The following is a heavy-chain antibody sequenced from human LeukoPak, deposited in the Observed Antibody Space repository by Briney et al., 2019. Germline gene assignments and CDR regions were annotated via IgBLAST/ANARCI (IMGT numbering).Heavy chain of an antibody. V-gene: IGHV3-48*04. J-gene: IGHJ4*02. D-gene: IGHD5-12*01. CDR1: GFTFSSYS. CDR2: ISSSSSTI. Sequence: GGSLRLSCAASGFTFSSYSMNWVRQAPGRGLEWVSYISSSSSTIYYADSVKGRFTISRDNAKNSLYLQMNSLRAEDTAVYYCARDSGYSGYDGDYWGQGTLVTVSS. CDR3: ARDSGYSGYDGDY.